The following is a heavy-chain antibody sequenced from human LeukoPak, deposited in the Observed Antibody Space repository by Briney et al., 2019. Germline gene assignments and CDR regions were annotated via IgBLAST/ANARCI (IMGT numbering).Heavy chain of an antibody. CDR2: ISGYSGPA. V-gene: IGHV3-48*04. Sequence: GGSLRLSCAASGFSLGSYGLSWVRQAPGKGLQWISYISGYSGPAYYADSVEGRFTISRDNAKNSVFLQMNSVRAEDTAVYYCARDLDTGNYFFAYWGQGTPVIVSS. CDR1: GFSLGSYG. CDR3: ARDLDTGNYFFAY. D-gene: IGHD3-9*01. J-gene: IGHJ4*02.